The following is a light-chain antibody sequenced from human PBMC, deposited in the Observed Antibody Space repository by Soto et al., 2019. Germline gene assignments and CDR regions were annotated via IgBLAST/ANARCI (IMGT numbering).Light chain of an antibody. Sequence: AIRMTQSPSSLSASTGDRVTITCRVSQGISSYLAWYQQKPGKAPQLLIYAASTLQSGVPSRFSGSGSGTDFTLTISCLQSEDFAVYYCQQYNNWPQWTFGQGTKVDIK. CDR1: QGISSY. J-gene: IGKJ1*01. CDR3: QQYNNWPQWT. V-gene: IGKV1-8*01. CDR2: AAS.